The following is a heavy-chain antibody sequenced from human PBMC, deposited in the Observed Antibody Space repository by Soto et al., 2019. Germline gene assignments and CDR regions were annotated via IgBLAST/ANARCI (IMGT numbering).Heavy chain of an antibody. J-gene: IGHJ6*02. CDR1: GGSISSYY. D-gene: IGHD6-6*01. V-gene: IGHV4-4*07. CDR3: ARSMYSTSAQLYYGMDV. CDR2: IHTTDGT. Sequence: SETLSLTCTVSGGSISSYYWSWIRQPAGKGMEWIGRIHTTDGTNYNPSLKSRVTMSIDTSNNQFSLKLSSLTAADTAVYYCARSMYSTSAQLYYGMDVWGQGTTVTVSS.